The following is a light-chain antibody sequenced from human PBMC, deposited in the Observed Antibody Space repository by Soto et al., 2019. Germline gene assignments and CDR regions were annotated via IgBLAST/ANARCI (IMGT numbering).Light chain of an antibody. CDR1: QSVSSK. V-gene: IGKV3-15*01. CDR2: GAS. CDR3: QQYNSWLWT. J-gene: IGKJ1*01. Sequence: EMVMTQSPATLSVSPGEGATHSCRASQSVSSKLAWYQQKPGQAPRLLIYGASTRATGIPARFSGSGSGTEFNLIISSLQSEDSAVYYCQQYNSWLWTFGQGTKVDI.